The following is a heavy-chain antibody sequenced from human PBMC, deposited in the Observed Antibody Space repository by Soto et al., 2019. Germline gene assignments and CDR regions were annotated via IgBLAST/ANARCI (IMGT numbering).Heavy chain of an antibody. Sequence: QVQLVQGGGEMKKPGSAVKVSCKASGGIFRYSAFFWVRQAPGQGLEWMGGIIPLLGTTHSAPKFQGRVTFTADESTNTAYMELSSLKSEDTALYYCTIGQDARSHSANTSYFDYWGQGTLITVSS. V-gene: IGHV1-69*01. D-gene: IGHD1-26*01. CDR1: GGIFRYSA. CDR2: IIPLLGTT. J-gene: IGHJ4*02. CDR3: TIGQDARSHSANTSYFDY.